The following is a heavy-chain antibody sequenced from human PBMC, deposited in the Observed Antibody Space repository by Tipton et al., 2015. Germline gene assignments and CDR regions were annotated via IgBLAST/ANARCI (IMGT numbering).Heavy chain of an antibody. D-gene: IGHD5-24*01. CDR3: ARDLEHGMDV. CDR2: IQYSGGT. CDR1: SDSISKYY. V-gene: IGHV4-59*01. J-gene: IGHJ6*02. Sequence: TLSLTCSVSSDSISKYYWSWIRQPPGKELEWIGYIQYSGGTNYNPSLESRVSMSVDTSKNQFSLTLNSVAAADTAVYYCARDLEHGMDVWGHGTTVTVSS.